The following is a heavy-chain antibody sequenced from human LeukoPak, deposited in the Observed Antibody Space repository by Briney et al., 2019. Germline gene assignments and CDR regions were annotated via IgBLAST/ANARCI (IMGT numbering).Heavy chain of an antibody. CDR2: IIPILGIA. Sequence: ASVKVSCKASGGTFTSYTISWVRQAPGQGLEWMGRIIPILGIANYAQKFQGRVTITADKSTSTAYMELSSLRSEDTAVYYRARDHGSGWYYYYGMDVWGLGTTVTVSS. V-gene: IGHV1-69*04. CDR3: ARDHGSGWYYYYGMDV. CDR1: GGTFTSYT. J-gene: IGHJ6*02. D-gene: IGHD6-19*01.